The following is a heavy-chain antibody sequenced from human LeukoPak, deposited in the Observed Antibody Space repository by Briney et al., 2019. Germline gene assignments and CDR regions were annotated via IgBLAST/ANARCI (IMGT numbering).Heavy chain of an antibody. J-gene: IGHJ4*02. Sequence: GGSLRLSCAASGFPFSGYAMHWVRQAPGKGLEWVAVMSHDGSNKYYADSVKGRFTISRDNSKNTLYPQMDSLKTEDTAVYYCARHRGPSLHSSGYFDYWGQGTLVTVSS. CDR1: GFPFSGYA. CDR2: MSHDGSNK. V-gene: IGHV3-30-3*01. CDR3: ARHRGPSLHSSGYFDY. D-gene: IGHD3-22*01.